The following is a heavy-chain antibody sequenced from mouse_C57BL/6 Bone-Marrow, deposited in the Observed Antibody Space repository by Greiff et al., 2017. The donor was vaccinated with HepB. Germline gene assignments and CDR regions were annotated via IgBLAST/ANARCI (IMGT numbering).Heavy chain of an antibody. V-gene: IGHV2-2*01. CDR2: IWSGGST. Sequence: VQLQESGPGLVQPSQSLSITCTVSGFSLTSYGVHWVRQSPGKGLEWLGVIWSGGSTDYNAAFISRLSISKDNSKSQVFFKMNSLQADDTAIYYCARYDYDRGYYAMDYWGQGTSVTVSS. D-gene: IGHD2-4*01. J-gene: IGHJ4*01. CDR1: GFSLTSYG. CDR3: ARYDYDRGYYAMDY.